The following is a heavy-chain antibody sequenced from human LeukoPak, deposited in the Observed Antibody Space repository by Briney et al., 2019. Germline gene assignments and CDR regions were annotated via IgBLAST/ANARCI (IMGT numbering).Heavy chain of an antibody. CDR3: ARDSGYDSSGYYDY. J-gene: IGHJ4*02. CDR1: GFTFSSYW. CDR2: IKQDGSEK. Sequence: GGSLRLSCAASGFTFSSYWMSWVRQAPGKGLEWVANIKQDGSEKYYVDSVKGRFTISRDNAKNSLYLQMNSLRAEDTAAYYCARDSGYDSSGYYDYWGQGTLVTVSS. V-gene: IGHV3-7*03. D-gene: IGHD3-22*01.